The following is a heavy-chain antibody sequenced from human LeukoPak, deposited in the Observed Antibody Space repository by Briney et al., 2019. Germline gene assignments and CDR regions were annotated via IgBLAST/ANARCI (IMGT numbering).Heavy chain of an antibody. J-gene: IGHJ3*02. Sequence: SVKVSCKASGGTFSSYAISWVRQAPGQGLEWMGRIIPILGIANYAQKFQGRVTITADKSTSTAYMELSSLRPEDTAVYYCARVLTTVTPDAFDIWGQGTMVTVSS. CDR3: ARVLTTVTPDAFDI. CDR2: IIPILGIA. CDR1: GGTFSSYA. V-gene: IGHV1-69*04. D-gene: IGHD4-17*01.